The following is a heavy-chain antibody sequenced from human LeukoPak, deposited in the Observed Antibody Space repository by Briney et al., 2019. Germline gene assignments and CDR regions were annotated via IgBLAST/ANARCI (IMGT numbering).Heavy chain of an antibody. D-gene: IGHD3-3*01. Sequence: GGSLRLSCAASGFTLTDNYTSWIRQAPGKGLEWVAYINNVGNIIYYADSVKGRFTISRDNAKNSLYLQMNSLRAEDTAVYYCASYGDFWSGYTHWGQGTLVTVSS. J-gene: IGHJ4*02. CDR1: GFTLTDNY. V-gene: IGHV3-11*04. CDR3: ASYGDFWSGYTH. CDR2: INNVGNII.